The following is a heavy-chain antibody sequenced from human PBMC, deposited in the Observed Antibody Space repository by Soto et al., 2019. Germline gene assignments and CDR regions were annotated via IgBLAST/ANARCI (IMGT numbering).Heavy chain of an antibody. CDR1: GGSISRSSYY. Sequence: SETLSLTYTFSGGSISRSSYYWSWIRQPPGKGLEWIGEINHSGSTNYNPSHKSRVTILVTTHKNQFSLKLSSVTAADTAEYYCARVPHQADHDINYYYGMDVWGQGTTVTVSS. CDR2: INHSGST. J-gene: IGHJ6*02. V-gene: IGHV4-39*07. CDR3: ARVPHQADHDINYYYGMDV. D-gene: IGHD3-9*01.